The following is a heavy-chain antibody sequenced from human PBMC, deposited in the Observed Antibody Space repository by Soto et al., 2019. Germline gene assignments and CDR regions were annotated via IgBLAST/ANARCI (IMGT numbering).Heavy chain of an antibody. Sequence: ASVKVSCKASGGTFSSYAITWVRQAPGQGLEWMGGIIPIFGTANYAQKFQGRVTITADESTSTAYMELSSLRSEDTAVYYCARDRVPSSGYYPYWFDPWGQGTLVPVSS. V-gene: IGHV1-69*13. D-gene: IGHD3-22*01. CDR2: IIPIFGTA. CDR3: ARDRVPSSGYYPYWFDP. CDR1: GGTFSSYA. J-gene: IGHJ5*02.